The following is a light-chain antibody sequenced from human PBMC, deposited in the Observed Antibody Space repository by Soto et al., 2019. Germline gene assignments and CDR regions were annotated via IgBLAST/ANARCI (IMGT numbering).Light chain of an antibody. J-gene: IGKJ2*01. CDR1: QSISNY. V-gene: IGKV1-17*03. Sequence: EIQLTQSPSAMSASVGERVTISCRASQSISNYLAWFQQKPGRVPKRLIYAASSLQSGVPSRFSGSGSGTDFTLTISSLQPEDFATYYCLQRNNCPFTFGQGTKLEIK. CDR2: AAS. CDR3: LQRNNCPFT.